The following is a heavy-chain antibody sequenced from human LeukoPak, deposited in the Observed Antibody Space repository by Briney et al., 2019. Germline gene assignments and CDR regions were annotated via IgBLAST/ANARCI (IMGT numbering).Heavy chain of an antibody. CDR3: ARQTPTGYSSGWYFDY. V-gene: IGHV5-51*01. J-gene: IGHJ4*02. CDR2: IYPGDSDT. CDR1: GYSFTSYW. D-gene: IGHD6-19*01. Sequence: GESLKISCKGSGYSFTSYWIGWVRQMPGKGLEWMRIIYPGDSDTRYSPSFQGQVTISADKSISTAYLQWSSLKASDTAMYYCARQTPTGYSSGWYFDYWGQGTLVTVSS.